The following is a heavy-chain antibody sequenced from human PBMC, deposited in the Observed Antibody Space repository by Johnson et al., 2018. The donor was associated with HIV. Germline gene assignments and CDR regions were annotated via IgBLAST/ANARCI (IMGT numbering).Heavy chain of an antibody. CDR1: GFTFSSYG. Sequence: VQLVESGGGVVQPGGSLRLSCAASGFTFSSYGMHWVRQAPGKGLEWVAFIRYDGSNKYYADSVNGRFTISRDNSKNTLYLQMNSLRAEDTAVYYCAKDVGNYWPNAFDIWGQGTTVTVSS. V-gene: IGHV3-30*02. CDR2: IRYDGSNK. D-gene: IGHD3-22*01. J-gene: IGHJ3*02. CDR3: AKDVGNYWPNAFDI.